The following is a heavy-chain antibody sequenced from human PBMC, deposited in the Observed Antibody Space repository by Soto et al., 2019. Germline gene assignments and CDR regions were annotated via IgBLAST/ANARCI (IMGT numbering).Heavy chain of an antibody. D-gene: IGHD3-3*01. CDR2: INPSGGST. CDR3: ARDGYYHFPRENPYRMDV. Sequence: ASVKVSCKASGYTFTSYYMHWVRQAPGQGLEWMGIINPSGGSTSYAQKFQGRVTMTRDTSTSTVYMELSSLRSEDTAVYYCARDGYYHFPRENPYRMDVWGQGTTVTVSS. CDR1: GYTFTSYY. V-gene: IGHV1-46*01. J-gene: IGHJ6*02.